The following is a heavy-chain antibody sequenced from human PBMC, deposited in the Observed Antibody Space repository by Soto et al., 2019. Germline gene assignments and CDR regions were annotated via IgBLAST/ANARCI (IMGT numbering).Heavy chain of an antibody. CDR3: ARTYYDFWSGPADY. V-gene: IGHV1-18*01. D-gene: IGHD3-3*01. J-gene: IGHJ4*02. Sequence: ASVKVSCKASGYTFTSYGISWVRQAPGQGLEWMGWISAYNGNTNYAQKLQGRVTMTTDTSTSTAYMELRSLRSDDTAVYYCARTYYDFWSGPADYWGQGTLVTVSS. CDR1: GYTFTSYG. CDR2: ISAYNGNT.